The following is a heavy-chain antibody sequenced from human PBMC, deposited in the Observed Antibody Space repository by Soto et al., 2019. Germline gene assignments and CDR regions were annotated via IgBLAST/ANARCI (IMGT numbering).Heavy chain of an antibody. J-gene: IGHJ6*02. V-gene: IGHV1-8*01. CDR2: MNPNSGNT. D-gene: IGHD5-18*01. Sequence: ASVKVSGKASGYTFTSYDINWVRQATGQGLELMGWMNPNSGNTGYAQKFQGRVTMTRNTSISTAYMELSSLRSEDTAVYYCARAELSADTAIVRFYYYGMDVSGLVTTVT. CDR3: ARAELSADTAIVRFYYYGMDV. CDR1: GYTFTSYD.